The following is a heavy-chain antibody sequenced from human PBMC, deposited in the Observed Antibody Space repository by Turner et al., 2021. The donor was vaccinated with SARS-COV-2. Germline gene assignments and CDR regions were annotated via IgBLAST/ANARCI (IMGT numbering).Heavy chain of an antibody. CDR2: FDFENAET. CDR3: AKLGVTESLFIIVAFDR. V-gene: IGHV1-24*01. D-gene: IGHD3-9*01. CDR1: AYTLTKLA. J-gene: IGHJ3*01. Sequence: QVPVVPSGAEVKQPGASGKVYCNVYAYTLTKLAIHWVRQSRGKGREWMGGFDFENAETRNAQGFQGRLTLTADTSTNTAYMEMSRLRSEDTAIYYCAKLGVTESLFIIVAFDRWGQGTWVTVSS.